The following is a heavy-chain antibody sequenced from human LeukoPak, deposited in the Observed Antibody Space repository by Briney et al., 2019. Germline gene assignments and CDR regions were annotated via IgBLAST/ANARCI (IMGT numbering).Heavy chain of an antibody. V-gene: IGHV6-1*01. J-gene: IGHJ4*02. D-gene: IGHD1-1*01. Sequence: SQTLSLTCAISGDSFSSNSAAWSWIRQSPSRGLEWLGRTYYRSKWYNDSAISVKGRITIFADTSKNQFSLQLNSVTPEDTAVYFCARWVHLPRGFDSWGQGTLVTVSS. CDR1: GDSFSSNSAA. CDR2: TYYRSKWYN. CDR3: ARWVHLPRGFDS.